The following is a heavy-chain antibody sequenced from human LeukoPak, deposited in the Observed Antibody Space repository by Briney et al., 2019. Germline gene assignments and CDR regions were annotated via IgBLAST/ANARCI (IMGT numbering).Heavy chain of an antibody. CDR1: GGTFSSYA. J-gene: IGHJ4*02. V-gene: IGHV1-69*04. Sequence: ASVKVSCKASGGTFSSYAISWVRQAPGQRLEWMGRIIPIFGIANYAQKFQGRVTITADKSTSTAYMELSSLRSEDTAVYYCARDHDILTGFDYWGQGTLVTVSS. CDR2: IIPIFGIA. D-gene: IGHD3-9*01. CDR3: ARDHDILTGFDY.